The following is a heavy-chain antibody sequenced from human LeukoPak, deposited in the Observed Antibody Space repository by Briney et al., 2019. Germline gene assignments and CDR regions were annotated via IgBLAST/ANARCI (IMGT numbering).Heavy chain of an antibody. D-gene: IGHD2-15*01. J-gene: IGHJ4*02. V-gene: IGHV3-11*01. CDR1: GFTFSDYY. Sequence: GGSLRLSYAASGFTFSDYYMSWIRQAPGKGLEWVSYISSSGSTIYYADSVKGRFTISRDNAKNSLYLQMNSLRAEDTAVYYCARSGGYCSGGSCYYTYYFDYWGQGTLVTVSS. CDR2: ISSSGSTI. CDR3: ARSGGYCSGGSCYYTYYFDY.